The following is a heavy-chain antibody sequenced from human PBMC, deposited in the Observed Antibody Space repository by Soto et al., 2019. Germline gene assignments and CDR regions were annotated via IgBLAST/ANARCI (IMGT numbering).Heavy chain of an antibody. D-gene: IGHD6-6*01. Sequence: GGSLRLSCAASGFTFSSYAMHWVRQAPGKGLEWVAVISYDGSNKYYADSVKGRFTISRDNSKNTLYLQMNSLRDEDTAVYYCALIERIAARLHYYYGMDVWGQGTTVTVSS. CDR3: ALIERIAARLHYYYGMDV. V-gene: IGHV3-30-3*01. CDR2: ISYDGSNK. J-gene: IGHJ6*02. CDR1: GFTFSSYA.